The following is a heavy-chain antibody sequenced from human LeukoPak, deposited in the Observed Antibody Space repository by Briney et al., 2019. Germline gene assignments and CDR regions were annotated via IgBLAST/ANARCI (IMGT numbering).Heavy chain of an antibody. Sequence: ASVKVSCKASGYTFTSYGISWVRQAPGQGLEWMGWISAYNGNTNYAQKLQGRVTMTTDTSTSTAYMELRSLRSEDTAVYYCASLLAAAGPNYYYGMDVWGQGTTVTVSS. D-gene: IGHD6-13*01. V-gene: IGHV1-18*01. CDR2: ISAYNGNT. CDR3: ASLLAAAGPNYYYGMDV. CDR1: GYTFTSYG. J-gene: IGHJ6*02.